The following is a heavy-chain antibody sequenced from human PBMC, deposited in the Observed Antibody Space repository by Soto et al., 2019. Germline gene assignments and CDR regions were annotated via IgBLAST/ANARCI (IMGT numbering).Heavy chain of an antibody. J-gene: IGHJ5*02. CDR1: GFTFSTSW. CDR2: IESDGRGT. CDR3: ARDSMKGRFDP. V-gene: IGHV3-74*01. D-gene: IGHD2-8*01. Sequence: EVQLVESGGGLVQPGGSLRLSCAASGFTFSTSWMHWVRQAPGKGLVWVSRIESDGRGTTYADSMKGRFTISRDNAKNTLYLQMNNLRAEDTAVYYCARDSMKGRFDPWGQGTLVTVSS.